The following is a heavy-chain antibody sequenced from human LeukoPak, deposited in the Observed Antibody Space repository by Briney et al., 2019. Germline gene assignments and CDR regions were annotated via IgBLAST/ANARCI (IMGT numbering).Heavy chain of an antibody. J-gene: IGHJ5*02. Sequence: PSETLSLTCVVSGXXIXXYYXXXXXXPPGXGLXXIDYIYYSGTTNYSPSLKSRVTISVDTSKNQFSLKLSSVTSADTAVYYCARGRAWFDPWGQGTLVTVSS. CDR2: IYYSGTT. CDR3: ARGRAWFDP. V-gene: IGHV4-59*01. CDR1: GXXIXXYY.